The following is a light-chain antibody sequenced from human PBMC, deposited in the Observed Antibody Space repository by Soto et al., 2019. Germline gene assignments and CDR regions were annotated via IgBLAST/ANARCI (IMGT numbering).Light chain of an antibody. CDR3: MQALQTLHT. J-gene: IGKJ2*01. CDR1: QSLMQSNGYNY. Sequence: DIVMTQSPLSLPVTPGEPASISCRSSQSLMQSNGYNYLDWYLQKPGQSPQLLIYLGSNRASGVPDRFSGSGSGTDFTLKISRVEAEDVGVYYCMQALQTLHTFGQGTKLEIK. CDR2: LGS. V-gene: IGKV2-28*01.